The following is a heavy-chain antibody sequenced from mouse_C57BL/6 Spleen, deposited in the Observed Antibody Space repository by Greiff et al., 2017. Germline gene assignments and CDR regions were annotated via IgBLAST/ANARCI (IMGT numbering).Heavy chain of an antibody. CDR2: IHPNSGST. Sequence: QVQLQQPGAELVKPGASVKLSCKASGYTFTSYWMHWVKQRPGQGLEWIGMIHPNSGSTNYNEKFKSKATLTVDKSSSTAYMQLSSLTSEDSAVYYCARERENDYDEGDYYAMDYWGQGTSVTVSS. D-gene: IGHD2-4*01. CDR1: GYTFTSYW. V-gene: IGHV1-64*01. J-gene: IGHJ4*01. CDR3: ARERENDYDEGDYYAMDY.